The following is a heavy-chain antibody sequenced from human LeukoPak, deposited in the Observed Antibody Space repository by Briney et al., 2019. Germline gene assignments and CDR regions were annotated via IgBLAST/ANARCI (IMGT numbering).Heavy chain of an antibody. J-gene: IGHJ4*02. V-gene: IGHV4-61*02. Sequence: SETLSLTCTVSGGSISSGSYYWRWIRQPAGKGLEWIGRIYTSGSPNYNPSLKSRLPISVVPSQNQFSLKLSYVTPAGPAVYYCASAEYGGNFFDYWGQGTLVTVSS. CDR3: ASAEYGGNFFDY. D-gene: IGHD4-23*01. CDR2: IYTSGSP. CDR1: GGSISSGSYY.